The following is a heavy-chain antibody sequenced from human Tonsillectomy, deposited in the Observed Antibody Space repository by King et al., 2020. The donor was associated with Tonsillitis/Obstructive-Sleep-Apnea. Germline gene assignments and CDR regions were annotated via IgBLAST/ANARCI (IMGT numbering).Heavy chain of an antibody. Sequence: QLQESGPGLVKPSETLSLTCTVSGGSISTSSYYWGWIRQPPGKGLEWIGNLYYSGSTYYNPSLRSRVTISVDTSKNQFSLKLSSVTAADTAVHYCARLLVSYYYDSSGYIDYWGQGTLVTVSS. V-gene: IGHV4-39*01. CDR1: GGSISTSSYY. CDR2: LYYSGST. CDR3: ARLLVSYYYDSSGYIDY. J-gene: IGHJ4*02. D-gene: IGHD3-22*01.